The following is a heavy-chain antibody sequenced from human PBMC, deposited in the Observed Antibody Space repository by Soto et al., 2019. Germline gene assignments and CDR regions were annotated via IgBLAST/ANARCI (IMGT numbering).Heavy chain of an antibody. J-gene: IGHJ4*02. V-gene: IGHV1-18*03. CDR3: ARDYLSSSWSEF. Sequence: QIQLVQSGGEVKKPGASVTVSCKASGYTFISYGISWVRQSPGQGLEWMGWISPDTNNNTKCAQKVQGRVTLTTETSTTTAYMELRSLTSDDLAVYYCARDYLSSSWSEFWGQGNLVTVSS. CDR2: ISPDTNNNT. D-gene: IGHD6-13*01. CDR1: GYTFISYG.